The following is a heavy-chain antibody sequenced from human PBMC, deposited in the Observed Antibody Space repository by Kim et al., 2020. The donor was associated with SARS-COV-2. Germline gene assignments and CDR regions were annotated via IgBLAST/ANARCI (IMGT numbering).Heavy chain of an antibody. V-gene: IGHV3-74*01. Sequence: RPSYADSVKGPFTISRDNAKNTLYLQMNSLRAEDTAVYYCARSVGYCDYWGQGTLVTVSS. J-gene: IGHJ4*02. D-gene: IGHD2-15*01. CDR2: RP. CDR3: ARSVGYCDY.